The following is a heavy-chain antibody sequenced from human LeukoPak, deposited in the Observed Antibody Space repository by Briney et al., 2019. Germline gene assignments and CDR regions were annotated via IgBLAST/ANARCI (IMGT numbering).Heavy chain of an antibody. J-gene: IGHJ4*02. V-gene: IGHV3-53*01. Sequence: GGSLRLSCAASGFTVSSNYMSWVRQAPGKGLEWVSVIYSGGSTYYADSVKGRFTISRDNSKNTVYLQMNSLRAEDTVFYYCAKDGGGWYTSGWYYFDSWGQGTLVTVSS. D-gene: IGHD6-19*01. CDR2: IYSGGST. CDR3: AKDGGGWYTSGWYYFDS. CDR1: GFTVSSNY.